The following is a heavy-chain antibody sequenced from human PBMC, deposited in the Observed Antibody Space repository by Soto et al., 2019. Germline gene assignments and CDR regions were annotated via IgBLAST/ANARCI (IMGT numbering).Heavy chain of an antibody. CDR2: IYKSATT. V-gene: IGHV4-30-4*01. J-gene: IGHJ5*01. D-gene: IGHD2-15*01. CDR1: GDSISTVDYF. Sequence: TLSLTCSVSGDSISTVDYFWAWIRQPPGQALEYIGYIYKSATTYYNPSFESRVAISLDTSKSQFSLNVTSVTAADTAVYFCARGRYCLTGRCFPNWFDSWGQGNLVTVS. CDR3: ARGRYCLTGRCFPNWFDS.